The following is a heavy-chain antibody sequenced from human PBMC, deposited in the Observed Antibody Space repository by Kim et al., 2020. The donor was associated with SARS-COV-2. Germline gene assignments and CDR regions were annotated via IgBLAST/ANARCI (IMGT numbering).Heavy chain of an antibody. Sequence: SPIFGTANYAQKSQGRVTIAADESTGTAYMELSSLRSEDTAVYYCARDKWWGQGTLVTVSS. D-gene: IGHD2-8*01. J-gene: IGHJ4*02. CDR3: ARDKW. CDR2: SPIFGTA. V-gene: IGHV1-69*01.